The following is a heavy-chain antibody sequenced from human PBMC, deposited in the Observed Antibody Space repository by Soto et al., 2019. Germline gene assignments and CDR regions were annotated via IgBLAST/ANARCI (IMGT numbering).Heavy chain of an antibody. CDR2: IYYSGRT. CDR1: GESISSSSYY. Sequence: SETLSLTCIVSGESISSSSYYWGWIRQPPGKGLEWIGSIYYSGRTYYNPSFKSRVTISIDTSKNQFSLKLSPVTATDTAVYYCARQRTTVVTQAYFDHWGQGALVTVSS. CDR3: ARQRTTVVTQAYFDH. V-gene: IGHV4-39*01. D-gene: IGHD2-21*02. J-gene: IGHJ4*02.